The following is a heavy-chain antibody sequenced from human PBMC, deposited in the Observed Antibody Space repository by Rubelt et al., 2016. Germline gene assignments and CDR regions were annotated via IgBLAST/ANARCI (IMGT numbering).Heavy chain of an antibody. D-gene: IGHD3-22*01. CDR2: IYTSGST. CDR3: ASDLYDSSGYSTVDY. Sequence: QVQLQESGPGLVKPSETLSLTCTVSGGSISSYYWSWIRQPAGKGLEWIGRIYTSGSTNYNPSLKSRVTMSVYTSKNPFSLKLSSVTAADTAVYYCASDLYDSSGYSTVDYWGQGTLVTVSS. V-gene: IGHV4-4*07. J-gene: IGHJ4*02. CDR1: GGSISSYY.